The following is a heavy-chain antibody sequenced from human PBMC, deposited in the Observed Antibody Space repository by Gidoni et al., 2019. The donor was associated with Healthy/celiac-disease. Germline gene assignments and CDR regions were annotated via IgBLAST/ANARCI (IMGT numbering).Heavy chain of an antibody. D-gene: IGHD6-19*01. CDR2: IGPAGDT. V-gene: IGHV3-13*01. J-gene: IGHJ6*02. CDR3: ARAAVYYYGMDV. CDR1: GFTFSSYD. Sequence: EGQLVESGGGLVQPGGSLRHSWAAYGFTFSSYDMHWVRQAKGKGLEWVSAIGPAGDTYYPGSVKGRFTISRENATNSLYLQMNSLRAGDTAVYYCARAAVYYYGMDVWGQGTTVTVSS.